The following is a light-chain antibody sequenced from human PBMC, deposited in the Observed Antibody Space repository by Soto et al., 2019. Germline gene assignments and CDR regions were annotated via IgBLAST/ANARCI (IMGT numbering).Light chain of an antibody. CDR1: QSISNF. V-gene: IGKV1-5*01. J-gene: IGKJ1*01. CDR3: QQYKNSSPWT. CDR2: DAS. Sequence: DIQMTQFPSTLSASVGDRVTITCRASQSISNFLAWYQQKPGKAPNLLIYDASSLEGGVPSRFSGSGSGTQFTLTISSLQPDDFATYYCQQYKNSSPWTFGQGTKVEIK.